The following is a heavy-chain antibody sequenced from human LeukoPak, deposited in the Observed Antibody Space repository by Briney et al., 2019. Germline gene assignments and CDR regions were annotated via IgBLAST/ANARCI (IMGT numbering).Heavy chain of an antibody. CDR3: ARGIPPGDAFDI. CDR2: ISTYNSNT. CDR1: GYTFTGYY. V-gene: IGHV1-18*04. D-gene: IGHD2-2*02. J-gene: IGHJ3*02. Sequence: RWASVKVSCKASGYTFTGYYMHWVRQAPGQGLEWMGWISTYNSNTHYAQKLQGRVTMTTDASTSTAYMELRSLRSDDTAVYYCARGIPPGDAFDIWGQGTMVTVSS.